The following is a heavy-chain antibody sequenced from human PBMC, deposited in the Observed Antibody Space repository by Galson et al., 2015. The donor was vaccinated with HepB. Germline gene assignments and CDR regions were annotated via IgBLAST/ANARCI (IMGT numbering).Heavy chain of an antibody. Sequence: PALVKPTQTLTLTCTFSGFSLSTSGMCVSWIRQSPGKALEWLARIDWDDDKYYRTSLKTRLTISKDTSKNRVVLRMTSMDPVDTATYYCARSDVGSWSQGAFDVWGQGTMVTVS. J-gene: IGHJ3*01. CDR2: IDWDDDK. V-gene: IGHV2-70*11. CDR1: GFSLSTSGMC. D-gene: IGHD6-13*01. CDR3: ARSDVGSWSQGAFDV.